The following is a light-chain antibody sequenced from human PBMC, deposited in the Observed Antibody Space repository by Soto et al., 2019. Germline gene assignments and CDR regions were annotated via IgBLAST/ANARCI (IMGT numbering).Light chain of an antibody. CDR2: DVS. Sequence: QSALTQPDSVSGSPGQSVTISCTGTSSEVGGYNSVSWYQLHPGKAPKLMLYDVSNRPSGVSDRCSGSKSGNTASLTISGVQAEDEADYFCSSFASSMRNVFGSGTKLTVL. CDR1: SSEVGGYNS. CDR3: SSFASSMRNV. J-gene: IGLJ1*01. V-gene: IGLV2-14*03.